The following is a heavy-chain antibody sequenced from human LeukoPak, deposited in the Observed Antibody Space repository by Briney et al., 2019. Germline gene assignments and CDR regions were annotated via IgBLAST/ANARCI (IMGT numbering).Heavy chain of an antibody. CDR2: IYSSGST. Sequence: PAETLTLTCTVSGGSISGYYWSWIRQSPGKGLEWIAHIYSSGSTNYKASLKSRVTIPEGTSKNQVSLKLRSVTAAETAVYYCARDPSAFSGFYDSWGQGTLVTVSS. D-gene: IGHD1-26*01. CDR3: ARDPSAFSGFYDS. CDR1: GGSISGYY. J-gene: IGHJ4*02. V-gene: IGHV4-59*12.